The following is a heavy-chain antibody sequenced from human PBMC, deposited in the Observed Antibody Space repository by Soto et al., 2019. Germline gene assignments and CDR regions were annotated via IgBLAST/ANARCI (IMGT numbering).Heavy chain of an antibody. D-gene: IGHD1-7*01. J-gene: IGHJ4*02. CDR2: IKSKTDGGTT. CDR3: TTVRNYEVAPPLY. V-gene: IGHV3-15*01. CDR1: GLTFSNAW. Sequence: GGSLRLSCAASGLTFSNAWMSWVRQAPGKGLEWVGRIKSKTDGGTTDYAAPVKGRFTISRDDSKNTLYLQMNSLKTEDTAVYYCTTVRNYEVAPPLYWGQGTLVTVSS.